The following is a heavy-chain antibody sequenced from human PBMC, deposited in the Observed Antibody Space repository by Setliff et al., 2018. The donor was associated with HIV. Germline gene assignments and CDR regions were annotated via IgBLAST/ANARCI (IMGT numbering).Heavy chain of an antibody. J-gene: IGHJ5*01. D-gene: IGHD3-3*01. CDR2: IYPGDSDT. Sequence: PGESLKISCRGSGYTFTNYWIGWVRQMPGRGLEWMGIIYPGDSDTRYSPSFEGQVTMSADKSINTAYLQWNSLKASDTAMYYCARQPTDTSGYNNWFDSWGQGTLVTVYS. V-gene: IGHV5-51*01. CDR1: GYTFTNYW. CDR3: ARQPTDTSGYNNWFDS.